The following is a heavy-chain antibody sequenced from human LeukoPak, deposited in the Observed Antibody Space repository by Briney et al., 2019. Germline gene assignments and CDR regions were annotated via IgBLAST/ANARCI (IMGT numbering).Heavy chain of an antibody. CDR2: IWYGGSNK. V-gene: IGHV3-33*08. J-gene: IGHJ3*02. D-gene: IGHD2-2*01. CDR1: GFTFSSYG. CDR3: ATVRYCSSTSCPGGAFDI. Sequence: GGSLRLSCAASGFTFSSYGMHWVRQAPGKGLEWVAVIWYGGSNKYYADSVKGRFTISRGNSKNTLYLQMNSLRAEDTAVYYCATVRYCSSTSCPGGAFDIWGQGTMVTVSS.